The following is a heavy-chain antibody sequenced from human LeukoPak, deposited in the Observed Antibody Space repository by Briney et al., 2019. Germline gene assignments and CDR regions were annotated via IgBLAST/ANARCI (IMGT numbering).Heavy chain of an antibody. CDR2: INPNSGGA. CDR1: GYTFTGYY. D-gene: IGHD2-2*02. CDR3: ARDLANIVVVPAAVRTRFQGFIF. V-gene: IGHV1-2*02. J-gene: IGHJ4*02. Sequence: PEASVKVSCKASGYTFTGYYMHWVRQAPGQGLEWMGWINPNSGGAKYAQKFEGRVTMTRDTSISTAYMELSSLTSDDTAVYYCARDLANIVVVPAAVRTRFQGFIFWGQGTLVTVSS.